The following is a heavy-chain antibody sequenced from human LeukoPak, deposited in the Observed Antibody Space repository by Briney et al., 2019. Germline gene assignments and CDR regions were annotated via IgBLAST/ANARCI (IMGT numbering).Heavy chain of an antibody. CDR1: GYIFSNSW. Sequence: GESLKISCKGSGYIFSNSWIGWVRQLPGKGLEWMGIIYPGDSDTRYSPSFRGQVTISADKSISTAYLQWSSLKASDTAMYYCARRGSSSWYDGDYWGQGTLVTVSS. D-gene: IGHD6-13*01. CDR3: ARRGSSSWYDGDY. V-gene: IGHV5-51*01. J-gene: IGHJ4*02. CDR2: IYPGDSDT.